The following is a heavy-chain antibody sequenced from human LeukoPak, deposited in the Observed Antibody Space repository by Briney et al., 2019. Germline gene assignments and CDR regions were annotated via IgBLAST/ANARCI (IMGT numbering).Heavy chain of an antibody. Sequence: SETLSLTCTVSGGSISSYYWSWIRQPPGKGLAWIGYIYYSGSTNYNPSLKSRVTISVDTSKNQFSLKLSSVTAADTAVYYCARGGSGSYYNGRWFDPWGQGTLVTVSS. CDR2: IYYSGST. CDR3: ARGGSGSYYNGRWFDP. D-gene: IGHD3-10*01. V-gene: IGHV4-59*01. J-gene: IGHJ5*02. CDR1: GGSISSYY.